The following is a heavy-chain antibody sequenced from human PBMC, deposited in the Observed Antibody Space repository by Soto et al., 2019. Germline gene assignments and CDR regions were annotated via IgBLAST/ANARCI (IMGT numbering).Heavy chain of an antibody. D-gene: IGHD3-22*01. Sequence: SETLSLTCTVSGGSVSSGSYYWSWIRQPPGKGLEWIGYIYYSGSTNYNPSLKSRVTISVDTSKNQFSLKLSSVTAADTAVYYCASVGLPGVVVFDYWGQGTLVTVSS. CDR2: IYYSGST. CDR1: GGSVSSGSYY. V-gene: IGHV4-61*01. J-gene: IGHJ4*02. CDR3: ASVGLPGVVVFDY.